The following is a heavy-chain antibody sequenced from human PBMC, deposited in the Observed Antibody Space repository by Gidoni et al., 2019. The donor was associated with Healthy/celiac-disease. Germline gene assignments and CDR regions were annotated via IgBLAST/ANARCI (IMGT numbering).Heavy chain of an antibody. CDR3: ARAPYIEVLHDYGGNSAFDY. CDR2: IYYSGSP. D-gene: IGHD4-17*01. J-gene: IGHJ4*02. Sequence: QVQLQESGPGLVKPSETPSLTCPVSAGSVSSGSYYWSWIRQPPGKGLEWIGYIYYSGSPNYNPSLKSRVTISVDTSKNQFSLKLSSVTAADTAVYYCARAPYIEVLHDYGGNSAFDYWGQGTLVTVSS. CDR1: AGSVSSGSYY. V-gene: IGHV4-61*01.